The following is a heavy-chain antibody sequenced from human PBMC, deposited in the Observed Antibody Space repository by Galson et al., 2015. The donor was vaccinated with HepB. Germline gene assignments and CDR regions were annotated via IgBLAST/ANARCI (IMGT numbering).Heavy chain of an antibody. CDR3: ARDKTGGFGPDF. Sequence: TLSLTCAVSGVSLSTGGYSWTWIRQPPGKVLEWIGNIYHYGRPSYNPSLKSRVTISVDRSKNQFSLKLTSVTAADTAVYYCARDKTGGFGPDFWGQGTLVTVSS. D-gene: IGHD3-16*01. CDR1: GVSLSTGGYS. J-gene: IGHJ4*02. CDR2: IYHYGRP. V-gene: IGHV4-30-2*01.